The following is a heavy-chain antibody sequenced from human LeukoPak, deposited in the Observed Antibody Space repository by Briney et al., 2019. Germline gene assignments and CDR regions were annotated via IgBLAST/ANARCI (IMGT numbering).Heavy chain of an antibody. CDR1: GGSFSGYY. J-gene: IGHJ4*02. Sequence: SETLSLTCAVYGGSFSGYYWNWIRQPPGKGLEWIGYIYYSGSTYYNPSLKSRVTISLDTSKNQFSLKLGSVTAADTAVYYCARRNRWELLDFWGQGTLVTVSS. V-gene: IGHV4-34*01. CDR2: IYYSGST. D-gene: IGHD1-26*01. CDR3: ARRNRWELLDF.